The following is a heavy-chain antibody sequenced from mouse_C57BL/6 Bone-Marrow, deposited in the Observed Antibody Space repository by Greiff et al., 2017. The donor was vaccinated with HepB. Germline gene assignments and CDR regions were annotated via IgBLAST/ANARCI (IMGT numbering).Heavy chain of an antibody. D-gene: IGHD1-1*01. CDR1: GFTFTDYY. CDR3: AKSYYGSGPWFAY. Sequence: EVQRVESGGGLVQPGGSLSLSCAASGFTFTDYYMSWVRQPPGKALEWLGFIRNKANGYTTEYSASVKGRFTISRDNSQSILYLKMNALGAEDSATYCWAKSYYGSGPWFAYWGQGTLVTVSA. V-gene: IGHV7-3*01. J-gene: IGHJ3*01. CDR2: IRNKANGYTT.